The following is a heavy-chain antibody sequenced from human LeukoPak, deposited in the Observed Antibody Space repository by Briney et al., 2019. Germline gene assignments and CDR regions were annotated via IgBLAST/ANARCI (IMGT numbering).Heavy chain of an antibody. CDR3: ARDAVDTANAV. Sequence: GGSLRLSCVGSGFTFSRYWLNWVRQAPGKGLEWVANMNQDGSEIYYLDSVKGRFTISRDNAKNSVYLQMNGLKAEDTAVYYCARDAVDTANAVWGQGTTVTVSS. CDR2: MNQDGSEI. J-gene: IGHJ6*02. CDR1: GFTFSRYW. V-gene: IGHV3-7*01. D-gene: IGHD5-18*01.